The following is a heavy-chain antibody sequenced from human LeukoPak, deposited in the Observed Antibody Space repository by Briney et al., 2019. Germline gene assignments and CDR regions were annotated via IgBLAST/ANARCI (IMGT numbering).Heavy chain of an antibody. D-gene: IGHD3-16*01. Sequence: GGSLRLSCATSGFTFSAHYMDWVRQAPGQGLKWVGRITNRDARYSTQYAASVKGRFSISRDDSKSSFYLQMNSLKTEDTALYYCARVALGPAGEYDAWGQGTMVTVSS. V-gene: IGHV3-72*01. CDR2: ITNRDARYST. J-gene: IGHJ5*02. CDR3: ARVALGPAGEYDA. CDR1: GFTFSAHY.